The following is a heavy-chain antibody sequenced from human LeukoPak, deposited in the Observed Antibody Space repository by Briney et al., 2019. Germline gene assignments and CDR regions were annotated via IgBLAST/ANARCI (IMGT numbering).Heavy chain of an antibody. CDR2: INHSGST. CDR1: GGSFSGYY. V-gene: IGHV4-34*01. J-gene: IGHJ4*02. Sequence: SETLSLTCAVYGGSFSGYYWSWIRQPPGKGLEWIGEINHSGSTNYNPSLKGRVTISVDTSKNQFSLKLSSATAADTAVYYCARGPRFLEWLFFDYWGQGTLVTVSS. CDR3: ARGPRFLEWLFFDY. D-gene: IGHD3-3*01.